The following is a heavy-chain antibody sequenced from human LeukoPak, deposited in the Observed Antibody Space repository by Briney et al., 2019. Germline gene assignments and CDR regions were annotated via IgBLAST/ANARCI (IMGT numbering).Heavy chain of an antibody. CDR2: ISTSGANT. J-gene: IGHJ4*02. CDR3: AKCPLEKCRGGFDF. V-gene: IGHV3-23*01. Sequence: ETLSLTCKVSGDSIDSYYWGWVRQAPGKAPEWISSISTSGANTYYTTSVEGRFTISRDISKNTLYLRMNSLRADDAALYYCAKCPLEKCRGGFDFWGRGTLVTVS. D-gene: IGHD3-16*01. CDR1: GDSIDSYY.